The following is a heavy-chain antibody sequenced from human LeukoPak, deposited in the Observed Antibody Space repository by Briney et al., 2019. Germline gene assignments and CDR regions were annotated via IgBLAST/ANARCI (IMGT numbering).Heavy chain of an antibody. CDR3: ARVDSSGYIHDY. CDR1: GYTFTSYY. J-gene: IGHJ4*02. V-gene: IGHV1-46*01. CDR2: INPSGGST. D-gene: IGHD3-22*01. Sequence: ASVKVSCKASGYTFTSYYMHWVRQAPGQGLEWMGMINPSGGSTSYAQKFQGRVTMTRDTSTTTVYMELSSLRSEDTAMYYCARVDSSGYIHDYWGQGTLVTVSS.